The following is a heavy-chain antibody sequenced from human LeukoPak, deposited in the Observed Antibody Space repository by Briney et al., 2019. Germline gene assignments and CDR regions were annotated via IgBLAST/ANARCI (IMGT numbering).Heavy chain of an antibody. CDR1: GFTLSSDE. J-gene: IGHJ6*04. V-gene: IGHV3-48*03. CDR3: AELGITMIGGV. D-gene: IGHD3-10*02. CDR2: ISSSGSTI. Sequence: PGGSLRLSCAAPGFTLSSDEMNSVRQAPGKGLEWDSYISSSGSTIYYAYSVKGRFTISRDNANIPLYLQMNSLRAEDTAVYYCAELGITMIGGVWGEGTTVTISS.